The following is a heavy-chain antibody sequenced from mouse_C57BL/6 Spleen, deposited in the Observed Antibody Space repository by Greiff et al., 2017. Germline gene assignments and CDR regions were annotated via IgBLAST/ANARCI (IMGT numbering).Heavy chain of an antibody. Sequence: EVLLVESGGGLVQPGGSLSLSCAASGFTFTDYYMSWVRQPPGQALEWLGFIRHKANGYTSEYNASVKGRFTISRANSHSFLYLPINALSAEHRATDSGARSYDSSRYCDFDYWGQGTTLTVSS. D-gene: IGHD1-1*01. J-gene: IGHJ2*01. CDR2: IRHKANGYTS. V-gene: IGHV7-3*01. CDR3: ARSYDSSRYCDFDY. CDR1: GFTFTDYY.